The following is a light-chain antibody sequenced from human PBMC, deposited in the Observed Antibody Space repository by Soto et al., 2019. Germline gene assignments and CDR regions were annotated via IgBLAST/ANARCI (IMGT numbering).Light chain of an antibody. CDR1: QSVSNNY. V-gene: IGKV3-20*01. CDR2: GAS. CDR3: QHYAASPRT. J-gene: IGKJ1*01. Sequence: EVVLTQSPGTLSLSPRERATLSCRASQSVSNNYLAWYQHKPGQAPRLLIYGASNRAPGIPDRFSGSGSGPDFTLTISRLEPEDFAVYYCQHYAASPRTFGQGTLGAVK.